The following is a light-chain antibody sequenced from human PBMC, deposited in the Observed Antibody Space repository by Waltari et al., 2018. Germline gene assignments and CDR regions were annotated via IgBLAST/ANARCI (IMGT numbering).Light chain of an antibody. Sequence: QSVLTQPPSISAAAGQTVTISCSGTRSNIVDYYVSWYQQVPETAPKILIYENVKRHSVVADRGSGAKSGTSATLVITGLQTGDEADYCCGTWDASLTAWVFGGGTRLSVL. CDR3: GTWDASLTAWV. J-gene: IGLJ3*02. V-gene: IGLV1-51*01. CDR2: ENV. CDR1: RSNIVDYY.